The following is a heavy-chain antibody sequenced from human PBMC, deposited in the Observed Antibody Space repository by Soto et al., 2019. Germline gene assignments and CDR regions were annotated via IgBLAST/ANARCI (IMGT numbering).Heavy chain of an antibody. CDR2: IYSDGKT. J-gene: IGHJ4*02. V-gene: IGHV3-53*01. CDR3: ARDGGGGYYDSSGYMGV. CDR1: GITVSTNY. Sequence: GGSLRLSCAASGITVSTNYMSWVRQAPGKGLEWVSVIYSDGKTFYADSVKGRFTISRDNSQNTVSLQMNSLRADDTAVYYCARDGGGGYYDSSGYMGVWGQGTLVTDSS. D-gene: IGHD3-22*01.